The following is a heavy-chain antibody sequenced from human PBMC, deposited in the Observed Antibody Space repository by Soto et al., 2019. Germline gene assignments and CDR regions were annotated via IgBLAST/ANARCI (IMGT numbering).Heavy chain of an antibody. CDR2: SESKGNGFTT. V-gene: IGHV3-72*01. D-gene: IGHD3-16*01. Sequence: EVQLVESGGGLVQPGGSLRLSCAASGFTFNEYFMDWVRQTPGKGLEWVGRSESKGNGFTTEYAASVKGRFTMSRDESKNSLYLLMNSLKTEDTAVYYCARDNWGSYDYWGLGTLVTVSS. J-gene: IGHJ4*02. CDR3: ARDNWGSYDY. CDR1: GFTFNEYF.